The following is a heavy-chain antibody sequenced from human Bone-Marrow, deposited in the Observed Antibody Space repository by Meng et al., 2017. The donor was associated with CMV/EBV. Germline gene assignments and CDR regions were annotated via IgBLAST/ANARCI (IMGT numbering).Heavy chain of an antibody. D-gene: IGHD5-12*01. J-gene: IGHJ5*02. CDR1: LSNSGVG. CDR2: IYWDDDK. V-gene: IGHV2-5*02. CDR3: AHRRHRDSGYAEGNWFDP. Sequence: LSNSGVGVGWIRQPPGKALEWLALIYWDDDKRYSPSLKSRLTITKDTSKNQVVLTMTNMDPVDTATYYCAHRRHRDSGYAEGNWFDPWGQGTLVTVSS.